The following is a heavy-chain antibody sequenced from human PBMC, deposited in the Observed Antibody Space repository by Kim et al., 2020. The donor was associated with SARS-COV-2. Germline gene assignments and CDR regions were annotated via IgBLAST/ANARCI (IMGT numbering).Heavy chain of an antibody. V-gene: IGHV3-30-3*01. D-gene: IGHD3-9*01. CDR1: GFTFSSYA. CDR2: ISYDGSNK. Sequence: GGSLRLSCAASGFTFSSYAMHWVRQAPGKGLEWVAVISYDGSNKYYADSVKGRFTISRDNSKNTLYLQMNSLRAEDTAVYYCAREPLDDILTGYYDYWGQGTLVTVSS. CDR3: AREPLDDILTGYYDY. J-gene: IGHJ4*02.